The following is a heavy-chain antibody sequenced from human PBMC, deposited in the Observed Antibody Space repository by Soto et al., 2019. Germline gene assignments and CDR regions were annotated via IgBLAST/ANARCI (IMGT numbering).Heavy chain of an antibody. CDR3: ARRGYSSSWYYYYYYGMDV. V-gene: IGHV1-8*01. CDR2: MNPNSGNT. J-gene: IGHJ6*02. Sequence: QVQLVQSGAEVKKPGASVKVSCMASGYTFTSYDINWVRQATGQGLEWMGWMNPNSGNTGYAQKFQGRVTMTRNTSISTAYMELSSLRSEDTAVYYCARRGYSSSWYYYYYYGMDVWGQGTTVTVSS. D-gene: IGHD6-13*01. CDR1: GYTFTSYD.